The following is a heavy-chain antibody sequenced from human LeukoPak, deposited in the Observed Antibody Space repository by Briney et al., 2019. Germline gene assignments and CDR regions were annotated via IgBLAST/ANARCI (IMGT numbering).Heavy chain of an antibody. Sequence: GGSLRLSCAASGFTFSSYGMHWVRQAPGKGLEWVAFIRYDGSNKYYADSVKGRFTISRDNAKNSLYLQMNSLRAEDTAVYYCARDRNRGDNWNYPRLVWGQGTLVTVSS. J-gene: IGHJ4*02. D-gene: IGHD1-7*01. CDR3: ARDRNRGDNWNYPRLV. CDR2: IRYDGSNK. CDR1: GFTFSSYG. V-gene: IGHV3-30*02.